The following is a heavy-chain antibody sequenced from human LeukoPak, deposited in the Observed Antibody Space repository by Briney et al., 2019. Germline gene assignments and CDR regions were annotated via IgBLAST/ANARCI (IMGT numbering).Heavy chain of an antibody. CDR1: GGSISSYY. J-gene: IGHJ4*02. D-gene: IGHD2-2*01. CDR2: IHYSGSA. V-gene: IGHV4-59*01. CDR3: AARMLYCTSTSCDDY. Sequence: SETLSLTCSVSGGSISSYYCSWIRQPPGKGLEWIGYIHYSGSANYNPSLKSRVTISVDTSKNQFSLRLSSVTAADTAVYYCAARMLYCTSTSCDDYWGQGTLVTVSS.